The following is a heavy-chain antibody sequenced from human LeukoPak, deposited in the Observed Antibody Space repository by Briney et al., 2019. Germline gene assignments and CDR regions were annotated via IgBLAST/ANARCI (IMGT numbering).Heavy chain of an antibody. J-gene: IGHJ4*02. V-gene: IGHV3-66*01. CDR1: GFTFDDYA. Sequence: GGSLRLSCTASGFTFDDYAMHWVRQAPGKGLEWVSVIYGGGRPYYADSVKGRFTISRDNSKNTLYLQMNSLRAEDTAVYYCARIAAAGPFDYWGQGTLVTVSS. CDR3: ARIAAAGPFDY. CDR2: IYGGGRP. D-gene: IGHD6-13*01.